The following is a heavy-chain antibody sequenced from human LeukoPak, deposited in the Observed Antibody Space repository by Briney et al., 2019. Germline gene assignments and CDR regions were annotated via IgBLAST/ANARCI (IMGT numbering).Heavy chain of an antibody. Sequence: SETLSLTCTVSGGSISSSSYYWGWIRQPPGKGLEWIGSIHYSGSTYYNPSLKSRVTISVDTSKNQFSLKLSSVTAADTAVYYCARAVPTIETYYYYYYMDVWGKGTTVTVSS. V-gene: IGHV4-39*07. CDR2: IHYSGST. CDR3: ARAVPTIETYYYYYYMDV. J-gene: IGHJ6*03. CDR1: GGSISSSSYY. D-gene: IGHD5-12*01.